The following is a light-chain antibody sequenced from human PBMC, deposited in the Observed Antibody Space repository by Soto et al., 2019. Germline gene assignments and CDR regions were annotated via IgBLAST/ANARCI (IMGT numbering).Light chain of an antibody. Sequence: QSVLTQPPSASGTPGQRVTISCSGSSSSIGSNYVYWYQQLPGTAPKLLIYRNNQRPSGVPDRFSGSKSGTSASLAISGLRSEDEADYYCAAWDDSLSGSHVVFGGGTKLTVL. CDR1: SSSIGSNY. CDR2: RNN. CDR3: AAWDDSLSGSHVV. J-gene: IGLJ2*01. V-gene: IGLV1-47*01.